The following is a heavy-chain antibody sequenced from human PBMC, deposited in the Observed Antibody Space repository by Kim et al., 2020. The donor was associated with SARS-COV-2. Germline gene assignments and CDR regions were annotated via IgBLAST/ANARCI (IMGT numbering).Heavy chain of an antibody. CDR1: GFTFSGSA. Sequence: GGSLRLSCAASGFTFSGSAMHWVRQASGKGLEWVGRIRSKANSYAAAYAASVKGRFTISRDDSKNTAYMQMNSLKNEDTAVYYCTSQPSGGSNEWGQGTLVTVSS. V-gene: IGHV3-73*01. CDR3: TSQPSGGSNE. J-gene: IGHJ4*02. D-gene: IGHD1-26*01. CDR2: IRSKANSYAA.